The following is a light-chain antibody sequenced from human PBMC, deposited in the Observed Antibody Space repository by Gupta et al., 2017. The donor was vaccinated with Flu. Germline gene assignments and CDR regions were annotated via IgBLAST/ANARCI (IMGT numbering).Light chain of an antibody. Sequence: VTLGQPASIYCRASQRLVHSNGNTYLSWPQQRPGQPPRLLIYESSNRGSGVPDRFSGSGAETDFTLKISRGEAEAVGVYYCSQASPYALTFGPGTRLDIK. V-gene: IGKV2-24*01. CDR2: ESS. J-gene: IGKJ5*01. CDR3: SQASPYALT. CDR1: QRLVHSNGNTY.